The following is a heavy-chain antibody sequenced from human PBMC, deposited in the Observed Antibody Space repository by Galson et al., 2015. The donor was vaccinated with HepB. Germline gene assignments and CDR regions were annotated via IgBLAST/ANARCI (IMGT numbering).Heavy chain of an antibody. CDR1: GFSLTTSGVG. Sequence: PALVKPTQTLTLTCTFTGFSLTTSGVGVGWVRQPPGXXXEWVALXFWNDDXFYSPSLKNRITITKDTSKNQVVLRMTNMDPVDTATYYCARSPRIVAITGEDNWFDPWGQGTLVTVSS. CDR2: XFWNDDX. D-gene: IGHD5-12*01. V-gene: IGHV2-5*01. CDR3: ARSPRIVAITGEDNWFDP. J-gene: IGHJ5*02.